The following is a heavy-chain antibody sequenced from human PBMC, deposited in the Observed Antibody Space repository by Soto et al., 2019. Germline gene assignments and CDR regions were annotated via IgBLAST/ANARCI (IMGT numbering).Heavy chain of an antibody. J-gene: IGHJ3*02. CDR3: ARGYSSSWSDAFDI. V-gene: IGHV3-11*05. CDR1: GFTFSDYY. Sequence: PGGSLRLSCAASGFTFSDYYMSWIRQAPGKGLEWVSYISSSSSYTNYADSVKGRFTISRDNAKNSLYLQMNSLRAEDTAVYYCARGYSSSWSDAFDIWGQGTMVTVSS. CDR2: ISSSSSYT. D-gene: IGHD6-13*01.